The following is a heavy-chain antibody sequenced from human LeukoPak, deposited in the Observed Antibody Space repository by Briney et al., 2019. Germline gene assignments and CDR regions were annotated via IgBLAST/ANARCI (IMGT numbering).Heavy chain of an antibody. D-gene: IGHD3-22*01. V-gene: IGHV3-11*01. CDR1: GFTFSAYY. CDR3: ASFPAYYYDSSGYNDY. J-gene: IGHJ4*02. Sequence: GGSLRLSCAASGFTFSAYYMSWIRQAPGKGLEWVSYISSSGSTIYYADSVKGRFTISRDNAKNSLYLQMNSLRAEDTALYYWASFPAYYYDSSGYNDYWGQGTLVTVSS. CDR2: ISSSGSTI.